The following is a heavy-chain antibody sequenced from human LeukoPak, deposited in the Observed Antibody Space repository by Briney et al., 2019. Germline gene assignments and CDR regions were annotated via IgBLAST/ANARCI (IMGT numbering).Heavy chain of an antibody. CDR2: ISGSGGST. D-gene: IGHD2/OR15-2a*01. V-gene: IGHV3-23*01. Sequence: GGSLRLSCAASGFTFSSYSMNWVRQAPGKGLEWVSAISGSGGSTYYADSVKGRFTISRDNSKNTLYLQMNGLRAEDTAVYYCASQVFYRAGTIDYWGQGTLVTVSS. CDR1: GFTFSSYS. CDR3: ASQVFYRAGTIDY. J-gene: IGHJ4*02.